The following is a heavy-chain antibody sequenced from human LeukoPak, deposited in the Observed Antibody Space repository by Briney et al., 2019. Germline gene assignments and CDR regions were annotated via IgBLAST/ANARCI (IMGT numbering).Heavy chain of an antibody. J-gene: IGHJ4*02. CDR2: INSDGSST. CDR1: GFTFSSYW. Sequence: GGSLRLSCAASGFTFSSYWMHWVRQAPGKGLVWVSRINSDGSSTSYADSVKGRFTISRDNAKNSLYLQMNSLRAEDTAVYYCARAGLWELHQGDFDYWGQGTLVTVSS. V-gene: IGHV3-74*01. CDR3: ARAGLWELHQGDFDY. D-gene: IGHD1-26*01.